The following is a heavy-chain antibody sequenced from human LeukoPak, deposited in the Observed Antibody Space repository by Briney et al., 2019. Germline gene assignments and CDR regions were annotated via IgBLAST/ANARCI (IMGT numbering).Heavy chain of an antibody. CDR2: IKEDGSEQ. CDR3: VRETQSGITDFDY. Sequence: GGSLRLSCAASGFTLSRHWMTWVRRAPGKGLEWVANIKEDGSEQYYPESVKGRFTISRDNANNILYLQLNSVRAEDTAVYYCVRETQSGITDFDYWGQGTPVTVSS. CDR1: GFTLSRHW. D-gene: IGHD1-14*01. V-gene: IGHV3-7*01. J-gene: IGHJ4*02.